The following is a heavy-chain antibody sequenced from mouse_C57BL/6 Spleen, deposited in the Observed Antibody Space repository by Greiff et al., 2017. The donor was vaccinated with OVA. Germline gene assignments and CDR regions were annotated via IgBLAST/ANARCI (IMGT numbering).Heavy chain of an antibody. CDR1: GFTFSDYG. CDR2: ISSGSSTI. J-gene: IGHJ4*01. CDR3: ARSPIYYDYDGYAMDY. Sequence: EVQLVESGGGLVKPGGSLKLSCAASGFTFSDYGMHWVRQAPEKGLEWVAYISSGSSTIYYADTVKGRFTISRANAKNTLFLQMTMLRSEDTAMYYCARSPIYYDYDGYAMDYWGQGTSVTVSS. V-gene: IGHV5-17*01. D-gene: IGHD2-4*01.